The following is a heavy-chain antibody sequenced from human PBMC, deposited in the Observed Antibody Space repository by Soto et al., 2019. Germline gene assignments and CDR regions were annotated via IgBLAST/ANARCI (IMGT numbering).Heavy chain of an antibody. J-gene: IGHJ6*02. CDR1: GFTFSSYA. CDR2: ISGSGGST. Sequence: GGSLRLSCAASGFTFSSYAMSWVRQAPGKGLEWVSAISGSGGSTYYADYVKARFTISRDNSKNTLYLQMNSLRAEVTAVYYCAQHLGVVIPYGMDVWGQGTTVTVSS. D-gene: IGHD3-3*01. V-gene: IGHV3-23*01. CDR3: AQHLGVVIPYGMDV.